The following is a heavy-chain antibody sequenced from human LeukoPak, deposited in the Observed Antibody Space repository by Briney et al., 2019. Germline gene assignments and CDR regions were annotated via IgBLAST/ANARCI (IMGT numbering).Heavy chain of an antibody. CDR3: ARREVTTGYFFDY. V-gene: IGHV4-39*01. CDR1: GGSISSSSYF. Sequence: SETLSLTCTVSGGSISSSSYFWGWIRQPPGKGLEWIGTIYYSGSTYYNPSLKSRVTISVDTSKNQFSLKLSSVTAADTAVYYCARREVTTGYFFDYWGQGTLVTVSS. CDR2: IYYSGST. J-gene: IGHJ4*02. D-gene: IGHD4-17*01.